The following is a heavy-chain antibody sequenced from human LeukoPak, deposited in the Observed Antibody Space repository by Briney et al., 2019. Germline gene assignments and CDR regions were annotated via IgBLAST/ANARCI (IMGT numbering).Heavy chain of an antibody. D-gene: IGHD6-13*01. V-gene: IGHV4-34*01. CDR1: GGSFSGYY. CDR3: ARRKGRAAAKPTYNWFDP. Sequence: SETLSLTCAVYGGSFSGYYWSWIRQPPGKGLEWIGEINHSGSTNYNPSLKSRVTISVDTSKNQFSLKLSSVTAADTAVYYCARRKGRAAAKPTYNWFDPWGQGTLVTVSS. CDR2: INHSGST. J-gene: IGHJ5*02.